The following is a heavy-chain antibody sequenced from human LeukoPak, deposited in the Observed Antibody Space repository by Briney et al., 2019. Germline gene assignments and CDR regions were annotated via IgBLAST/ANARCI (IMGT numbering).Heavy chain of an antibody. Sequence: GGSLRLSCAASGFTFDDYTMHWVRQAPGKGLEWVSLISWDGGSTYYADSVKGRFTISRDNSKNSLYLQMNSLRTEDTALYYCAKDVIAAAVGAFDIWGQGTMVTVSS. CDR3: AKDVIAAAVGAFDI. D-gene: IGHD6-13*01. CDR2: ISWDGGST. CDR1: GFTFDDYT. J-gene: IGHJ3*02. V-gene: IGHV3-43*01.